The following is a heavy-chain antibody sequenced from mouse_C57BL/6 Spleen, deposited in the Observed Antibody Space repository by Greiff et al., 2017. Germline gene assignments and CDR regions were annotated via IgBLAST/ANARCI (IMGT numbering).Heavy chain of an antibody. CDR2: IDPENGDT. D-gene: IGHD1-1*01. J-gene: IGHJ2*01. CDR3: TTRVTTVVAVDY. Sequence: VQLQQSGAELVRPGASVKLSCTASGFNIKDDYMHWVKQRPEQGLEWIGWIDPENGDTEYASKFQGKATITADTSSNTAYLQLSSLTSEDTADYYCTTRVTTVVAVDYWGQGTTLTVSS. CDR1: GFNIKDDY. V-gene: IGHV14-4*01.